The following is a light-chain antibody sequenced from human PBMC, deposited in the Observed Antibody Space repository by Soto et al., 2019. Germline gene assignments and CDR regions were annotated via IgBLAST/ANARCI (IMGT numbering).Light chain of an antibody. J-gene: IGKJ2*01. CDR3: HQSHSSPYT. Sequence: DIQMTQSPSSLSASVGDRVTISCRASQSIGNYLNWYQHKPGKAPKLLIYAASSLQSGVPSRFSGSGSGTGFTLTINSLQPEDFATYFCHQSHSSPYTFGQGTKLEIK. V-gene: IGKV1-39*01. CDR2: AAS. CDR1: QSIGNY.